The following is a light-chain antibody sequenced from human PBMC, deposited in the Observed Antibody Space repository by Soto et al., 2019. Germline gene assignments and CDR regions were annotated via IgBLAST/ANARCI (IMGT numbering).Light chain of an antibody. CDR1: QSVNIN. CDR3: QEYSNRPPWT. Sequence: EVVMTQSPATLSVSPGDRATLSCRASQSVNINVAWYQQKPGQAPRLLIYGASTRATGIADRFSGTGSGTEFTPAISSLQSEDFAVYYCQEYSNRPPWTFGQGTKV. CDR2: GAS. J-gene: IGKJ1*01. V-gene: IGKV3-15*01.